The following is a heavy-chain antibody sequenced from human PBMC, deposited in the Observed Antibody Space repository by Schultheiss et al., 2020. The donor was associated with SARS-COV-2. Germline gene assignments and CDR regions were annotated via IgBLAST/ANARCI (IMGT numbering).Heavy chain of an antibody. Sequence: GGSLRLSCVAAGLSSRNEWLSWVRQASGKGLEWVANIKQHGSEKYCVDSVKGRFTISRDNAKNSLYLQMNSLRAEDTAVYYCAREPPDTVTSGHFDYWGQGTLVTVSS. J-gene: IGHJ4*02. CDR2: IKQHGSEK. CDR1: GLSSRNEW. D-gene: IGHD4-17*01. V-gene: IGHV3-7*03. CDR3: AREPPDTVTSGHFDY.